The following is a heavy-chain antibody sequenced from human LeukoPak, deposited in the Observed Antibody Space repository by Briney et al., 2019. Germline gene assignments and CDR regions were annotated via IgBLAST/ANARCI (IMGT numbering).Heavy chain of an antibody. CDR1: GFIFSSYW. CDR2: INSDGSST. Sequence: PGGSLRLSCAASGFIFSSYWMHWVRQAPGKGLVWVSRINSDGSSTSYADSVKGRFTISRDNAKNTLYLQMNSLRAEDTAVYYCARDGQGIADDYMDVWGKGTTVTVSS. J-gene: IGHJ6*03. V-gene: IGHV3-74*01. D-gene: IGHD6-13*01. CDR3: ARDGQGIADDYMDV.